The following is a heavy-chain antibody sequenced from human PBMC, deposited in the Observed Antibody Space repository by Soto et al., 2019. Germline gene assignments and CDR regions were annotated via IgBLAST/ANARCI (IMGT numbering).Heavy chain of an antibody. CDR3: AREGLAAAAFDI. Sequence: ASVKVSCKASGYTFTSYAMHWVRQAPGQRLEWMGWINAGNGNTKYSQKFQGRVTITRDTSASTAYMELSSLRSEDTAVYYCAREGLAAAAFDIWGQGTMVTVSS. D-gene: IGHD6-13*01. CDR1: GYTFTSYA. J-gene: IGHJ3*02. V-gene: IGHV1-3*01. CDR2: INAGNGNT.